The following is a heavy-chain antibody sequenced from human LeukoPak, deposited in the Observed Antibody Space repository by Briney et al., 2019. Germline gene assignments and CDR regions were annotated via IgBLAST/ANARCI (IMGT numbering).Heavy chain of an antibody. CDR2: MNPDGGNT. CDR1: GYTFTSYE. V-gene: IGHV1-8*01. D-gene: IGHD3-22*01. Sequence: GASVTVSCKASGYTFTSYEINWVRQATGQGLEWMGWMNPDGGNTGYAQQFQGRVTMTRNTSISTAYMELSSPRSEDTAVYYCARGQIVYSFDRSGYFDYWGQGNLVTVSS. CDR3: ARGQIVYSFDRSGYFDY. J-gene: IGHJ4*02.